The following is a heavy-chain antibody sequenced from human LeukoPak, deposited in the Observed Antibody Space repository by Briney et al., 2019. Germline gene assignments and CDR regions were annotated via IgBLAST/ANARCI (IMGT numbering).Heavy chain of an antibody. V-gene: IGHV4-34*01. CDR3: ASLRGSNYYGMDV. D-gene: IGHD3-10*01. J-gene: IGHJ6*02. CDR2: INHSGST. CDR1: GGSFSGYY. Sequence: SETLSLTCAVYGGSFSGYYWSWIRQPPGKGLEWIGEINHSGSTNYNPSLKSRVTISVDTSKNQFSLKLSSVTAADTAVYCCASLRGSNYYGMDVWGQGTTVTVSS.